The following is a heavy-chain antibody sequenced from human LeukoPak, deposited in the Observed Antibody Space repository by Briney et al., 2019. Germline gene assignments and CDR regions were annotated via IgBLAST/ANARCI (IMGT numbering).Heavy chain of an antibody. Sequence: QPGGSLRLSCAVSGYTFSDHYIDWVRQAPGKGLEWVGQTRNKANNYATQYAASVKGRFTISRDDSRNSVYLQMNSLKTEDTAVYYCDRWRSGSCSDWGQGTLVTVSS. CDR2: TRNKANNYAT. CDR1: GYTFSDHY. V-gene: IGHV3-72*01. J-gene: IGHJ4*02. CDR3: DRWRSGSCSD. D-gene: IGHD2-15*01.